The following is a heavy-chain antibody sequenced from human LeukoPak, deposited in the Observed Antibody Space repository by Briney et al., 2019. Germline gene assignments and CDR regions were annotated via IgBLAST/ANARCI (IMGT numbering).Heavy chain of an antibody. CDR3: ARVDEDGFDY. CDR2: ISTYNGNT. J-gene: IGHJ4*02. V-gene: IGHV1-18*01. CDR1: GYTFSSYG. Sequence: ASVKVSYKGSGYTFSSYGISWARQAPGQGLEWMGWISTYNGNTNYAQKLQGRVTMTTDTSTSTAYMELRSLRSDDTAVYYCARVDEDGFDYWGQGTLVTVSS.